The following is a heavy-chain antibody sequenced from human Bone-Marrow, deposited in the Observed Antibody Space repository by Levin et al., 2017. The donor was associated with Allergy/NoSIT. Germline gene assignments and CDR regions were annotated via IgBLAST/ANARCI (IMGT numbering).Heavy chain of an antibody. V-gene: IGHV3-11*01. J-gene: IGHJ4*02. CDR1: GFTFSDYY. Sequence: LSLTCAASGFTFSDYYMSWIRQAPGKGLEWVSYISSSGSTIYYADSVKGRFTISRDNAKNSLYLQMNSLRAEDTAVYYCARDPTTVTTTRVYWGQGTLVTVSS. CDR3: ARDPTTVTTTRVY. D-gene: IGHD4-17*01. CDR2: ISSSGSTI.